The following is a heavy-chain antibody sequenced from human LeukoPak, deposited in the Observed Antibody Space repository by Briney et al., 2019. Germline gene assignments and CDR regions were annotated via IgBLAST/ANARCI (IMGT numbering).Heavy chain of an antibody. CDR3: ATDQVGANDY. CDR1: GFTFSSYS. CDR2: ISSSSSYI. V-gene: IGHV3-21*01. J-gene: IGHJ4*02. Sequence: GGSLRLSCAASGFTFSSYSMNWVRQAPGKGLEWVSSISSSSSYIYYADSVKGRFTISRVNAKNSLYLQMNSLRAEDTAVYYCATDQVGANDYWGQGTLVTVSS. D-gene: IGHD1-26*01.